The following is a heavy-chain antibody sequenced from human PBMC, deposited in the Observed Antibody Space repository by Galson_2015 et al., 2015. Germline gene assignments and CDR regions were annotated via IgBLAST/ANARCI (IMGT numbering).Heavy chain of an antibody. CDR1: GFTFSSYG. D-gene: IGHD2-2*01. V-gene: IGHV3-33*01. CDR3: ARESGDMVVVPATNFYGMDV. Sequence: SLRLSCAASGFTFSSYGMHWVRQAPGKGLEWVAVIWYDGSNKYYADSVKGRFTISRDNSKNTLYLQMNSLRAEDTAVYYCARESGDMVVVPATNFYGMDVWGQGTTVTVSS. CDR2: IWYDGSNK. J-gene: IGHJ6*02.